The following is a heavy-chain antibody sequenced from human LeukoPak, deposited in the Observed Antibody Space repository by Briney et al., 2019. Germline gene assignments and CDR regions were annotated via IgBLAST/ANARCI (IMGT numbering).Heavy chain of an antibody. CDR1: GFTFSSYA. J-gene: IGHJ4*02. V-gene: IGHV3-23*01. CDR2: ISGSGGST. Sequence: QPGGSLRLSCAASGFTFSSYAMSWVRQAPGKGLEWVSAISGSGGSTYYADSVKGRFTISRDNSKNTLYLQMNSLRAVDTAVYYCAKGQRGYSYGFDYWGQGTLVTVSS. D-gene: IGHD5-18*01. CDR3: AKGQRGYSYGFDY.